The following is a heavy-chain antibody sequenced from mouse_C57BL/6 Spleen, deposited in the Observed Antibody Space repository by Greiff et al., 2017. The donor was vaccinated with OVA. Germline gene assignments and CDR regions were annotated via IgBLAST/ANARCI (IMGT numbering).Heavy chain of an antibody. CDR1: GYTFTDYY. Sequence: EVQLQQSGPELVKPGASVKISCKAPGYTFTDYYMNWVKQSHGKSLEWIGDINPNNGGTSYNQKFKGKATLTVDKSSSTAYMELRSLTSEDSAVYYCARMGDFYDYGPLDYWGQGTTLTVSS. J-gene: IGHJ2*01. CDR2: INPNNGGT. D-gene: IGHD2-4*01. V-gene: IGHV1-26*01. CDR3: ARMGDFYDYGPLDY.